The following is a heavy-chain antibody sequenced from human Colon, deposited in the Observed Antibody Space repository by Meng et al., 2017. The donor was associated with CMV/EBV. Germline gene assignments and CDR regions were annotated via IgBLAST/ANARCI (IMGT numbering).Heavy chain of an antibody. CDR2: TYYRSKWYN. J-gene: IGHJ4*02. CDR1: GDSGSTNSGA. Sequence: CAISGDSGSTNSGAWNWLRQSPSRGLEWLGRTYYRSKWYNDYAVSVKSRITINPDTSKNQFSLQLTSVTPEDTAVYYCAKSLPHFDYWGQGTLVTVSS. CDR3: AKSLPHFDY. D-gene: IGHD2-15*01. V-gene: IGHV6-1*01.